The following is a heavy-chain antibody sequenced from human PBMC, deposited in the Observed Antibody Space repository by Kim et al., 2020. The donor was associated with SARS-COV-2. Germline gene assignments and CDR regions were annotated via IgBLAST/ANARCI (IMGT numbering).Heavy chain of an antibody. CDR2: INHSGST. Sequence: SSPLSLPFSVSCVSFNDYYWSWIRQPPGKGLEWIGEINHSGSTNYNPSLKSRVIISVDTSKNQFSLKLSSVTAADTAVYYCAGGQDVDSGRYGGMDVWDQGTPVTVSS. J-gene: IGHJ6*02. CDR1: CVSFNDYY. CDR3: AGGQDVDSGRYGGMDV. V-gene: IGHV4-34*01. D-gene: IGHD3-10*01.